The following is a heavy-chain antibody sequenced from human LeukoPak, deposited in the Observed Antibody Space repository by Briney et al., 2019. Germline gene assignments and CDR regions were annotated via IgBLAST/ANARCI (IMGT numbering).Heavy chain of an antibody. Sequence: PGGSLRLSCAASAFTFSTYSMNWVRQAPGKGLEWVSSISSSSSYIYYADSVKGRFTISRDNAKNSLYLQLNSLRAEDTAVYYCTREDNWYFDLWGRGTLVTVSS. CDR2: ISSSSSYI. CDR3: TREDNWYFDL. V-gene: IGHV3-21*04. CDR1: AFTFSTYS. J-gene: IGHJ2*01.